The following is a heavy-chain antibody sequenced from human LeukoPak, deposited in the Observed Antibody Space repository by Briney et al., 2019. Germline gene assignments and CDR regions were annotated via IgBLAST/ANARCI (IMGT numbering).Heavy chain of an antibody. CDR2: VSQTGSGKT. CDR1: GGSFSGYY. V-gene: IGHV4-34*01. CDR3: ARVPLYWQDPFDF. J-gene: IGHJ5*01. Sequence: WQTLSLTCGVYGGSFSGYYWSWIRQPPGKGLEWTGQVSQTGSGKTNYNPSLKGRVTISVDTSKNQFALELTSVTAADTAMYYCARVPLYWQDPFDFRGQGTLVTVSS. D-gene: IGHD2-15*01.